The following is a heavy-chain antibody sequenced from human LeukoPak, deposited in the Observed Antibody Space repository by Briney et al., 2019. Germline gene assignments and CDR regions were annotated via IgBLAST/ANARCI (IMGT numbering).Heavy chain of an antibody. Sequence: GGSLRLSCAASGFTFSSYSMNWVRQAPGKGLEWVSSISSSSSYIYYADSVKGRFTISRDNAKNSLYLQMNSLRAEDTAVYYCARDPHESSGYDYWGQGTLVTVSS. CDR3: ARDPHESSGYDY. D-gene: IGHD3-22*01. CDR1: GFTFSSYS. V-gene: IGHV3-21*01. J-gene: IGHJ4*02. CDR2: ISSSSSYI.